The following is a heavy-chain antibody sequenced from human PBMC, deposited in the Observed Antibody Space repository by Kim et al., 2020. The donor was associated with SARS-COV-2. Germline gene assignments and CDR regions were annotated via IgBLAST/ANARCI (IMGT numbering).Heavy chain of an antibody. CDR2: IRNKANNYAT. D-gene: IGHD3-3*01. V-gene: IGHV3-73*01. J-gene: IGHJ3*02. Sequence: GGSLRLSCAASGFTFSGSALHWVRQASGKGLEWIARIRNKANNYATTYAASVEGRVIISRDDSENTAFLHMNSLNTEDTAIYYCARHVTMYHGSDAFDI. CDR1: GFTFSGSA. CDR3: ARHVTMYHGSDAFDI.